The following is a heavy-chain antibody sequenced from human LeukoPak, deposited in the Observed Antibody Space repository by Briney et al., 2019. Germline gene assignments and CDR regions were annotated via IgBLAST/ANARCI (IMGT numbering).Heavy chain of an antibody. J-gene: IGHJ3*02. Sequence: QPGGSLRLSCAASGFTFSSYWMSWVRQAPGKGLEWVANIKQDGSERYYVDSVKGRFTIARDNAKTSLYLQMNSLRAEDTAVYYCARVSYGDHDAFDIWGQGTMVTVSS. D-gene: IGHD4-17*01. V-gene: IGHV3-7*01. CDR2: IKQDGSER. CDR1: GFTFSSYW. CDR3: ARVSYGDHDAFDI.